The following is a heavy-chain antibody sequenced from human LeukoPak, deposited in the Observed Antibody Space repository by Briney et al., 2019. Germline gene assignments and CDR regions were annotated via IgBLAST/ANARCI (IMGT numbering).Heavy chain of an antibody. CDR1: GGTFSSYA. J-gene: IGHJ5*02. CDR2: IIPIFGTA. Sequence: GASVKVSCKASGGTFSSYAISWVRQAPGQGLEWMGGIIPIFGTANYAQKFQGRVTITVDKSTSTAYMELSSLRSEDTAVYYCARGPIAARTYNWFDPWGQGTLVTVSS. V-gene: IGHV1-69*06. D-gene: IGHD6-6*01. CDR3: ARGPIAARTYNWFDP.